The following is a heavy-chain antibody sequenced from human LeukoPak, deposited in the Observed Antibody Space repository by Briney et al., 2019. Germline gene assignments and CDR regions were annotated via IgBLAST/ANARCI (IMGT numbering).Heavy chain of an antibody. CDR3: ARDPLGTRPGFDY. J-gene: IGHJ4*02. CDR2: ISYDGSNK. D-gene: IGHD1-1*01. V-gene: IGHV3-30*04. Sequence: GRSLRLSCAASGFAFNAYTIHWVRQAPGKGLEWVAVISYDGSNKYYADSVKGRFTISRDNSKNTLYLQMNSLRAEDTAVYYCARDPLGTRPGFDYWGQGTLVTVSS. CDR1: GFAFNAYT.